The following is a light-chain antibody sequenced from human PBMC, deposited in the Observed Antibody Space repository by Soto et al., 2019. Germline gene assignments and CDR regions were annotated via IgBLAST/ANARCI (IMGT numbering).Light chain of an antibody. CDR3: CSYSAYTALWV. J-gene: IGLJ3*02. CDR2: GVS. V-gene: IGLV2-14*01. CDR1: ASDIGNYNY. Sequence: QSVLTQPASLSGSPGQSITISCTGTASDIGNYNYVSWYRVHPGKAPKLLIYGVSNRPSVVSNRFSGSKSGNAASLTISGLQAEDEADYYCCSYSAYTALWVFGGGTQLTVL.